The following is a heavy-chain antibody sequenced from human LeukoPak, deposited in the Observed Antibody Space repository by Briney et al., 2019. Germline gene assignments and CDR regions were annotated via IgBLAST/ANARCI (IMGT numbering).Heavy chain of an antibody. CDR1: GGSISSYY. D-gene: IGHD3-22*01. J-gene: IGHJ3*02. CDR2: IYYSGST. V-gene: IGHV4-59*12. Sequence: SETLSLTCTVSGGSISSYYWSWIRQPPGKGLEWIGYIYYSGSTNYNPSLKSRVTISVDTSKNQFSLKLSSVTAADTAVYYCATSRDYYDSSFDAFDIWGQGTMVTVSS. CDR3: ATSRDYYDSSFDAFDI.